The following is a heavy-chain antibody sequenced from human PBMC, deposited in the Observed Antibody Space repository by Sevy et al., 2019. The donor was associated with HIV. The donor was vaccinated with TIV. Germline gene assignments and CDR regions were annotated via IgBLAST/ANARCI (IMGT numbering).Heavy chain of an antibody. J-gene: IGHJ4*02. CDR3: ARDCCPNGVCNGFDY. Sequence: SETLSLTCTVSGGSISGYYWSWIRQPPGKGLEWIGYIYYSGSTNYNPSLKSRVTISVDMSKNQFSLRLSPVAAADTAVYYCARDCCPNGVCNGFDYWGLGTLVTVSS. CDR2: IYYSGST. CDR1: GGSISGYY. V-gene: IGHV4-59*01. D-gene: IGHD2-8*01.